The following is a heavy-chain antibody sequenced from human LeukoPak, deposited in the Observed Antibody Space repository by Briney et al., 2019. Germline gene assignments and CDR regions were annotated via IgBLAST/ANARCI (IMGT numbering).Heavy chain of an antibody. CDR1: GLTFNTFG. Sequence: GGSLRLSCAASGLTFNTFGMTWVRQAPGKGLEWVSAISGSAVSTFYADSVKGRFTISRDNAKNSLYLQMNSLRAEDTAVYYCARVGYGSGIPYYFDYWGQGTLVTVSS. D-gene: IGHD3-10*01. J-gene: IGHJ4*02. CDR3: ARVGYGSGIPYYFDY. CDR2: ISGSAVST. V-gene: IGHV3-23*01.